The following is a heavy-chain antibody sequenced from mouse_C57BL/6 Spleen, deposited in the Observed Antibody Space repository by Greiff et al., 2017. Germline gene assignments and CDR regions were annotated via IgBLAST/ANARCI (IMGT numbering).Heavy chain of an antibody. V-gene: IGHV1-80*01. CDR1: GYAFSSYW. CDR2: IYPGDGDT. D-gene: IGHD1-1*01. J-gene: IGHJ2*01. CDR3: ARSGGSSYYFDY. Sequence: HVQLQQSGAELVKPGASVKISCKASGYAFSSYWMNWVKQRPGKGLEWIGQIYPGDGDTNYNGKFKGKATLTADKSSSTAYMQLSSLTSEDSAVYFCARSGGSSYYFDYWGQGTTLAVSS.